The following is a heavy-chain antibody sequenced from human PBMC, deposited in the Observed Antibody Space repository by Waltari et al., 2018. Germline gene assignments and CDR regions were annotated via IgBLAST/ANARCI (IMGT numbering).Heavy chain of an antibody. J-gene: IGHJ4*02. D-gene: IGHD1-20*01. CDR2: ISSSRSYI. Sequence: EVHLVESGGGLVKPGGSLRLSCAASGFTFSSYSINWVRQAAGKGRGWGSSISSSRSYIYYADSVKGRFTISRDNAKNSLYLQMNSLRAEDMAVYCCARDHLYNWNYVEYWGQGTLVTVSS. CDR3: ARDHLYNWNYVEY. CDR1: GFTFSSYS. V-gene: IGHV3-21*01.